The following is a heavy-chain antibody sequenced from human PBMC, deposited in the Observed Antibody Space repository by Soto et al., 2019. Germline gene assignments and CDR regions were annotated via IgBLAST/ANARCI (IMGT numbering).Heavy chain of an antibody. CDR1: GGSISSYY. V-gene: IGHV4-59*01. D-gene: IGHD2-2*01. J-gene: IGHJ6*03. Sequence: SETLSLTCTVSGGSISSYYWSWIRQPPGKGLEWIGYIYYSGSTNYNPSLKSRVTISVDTSKNQFSLKLSSVTAADTAVYYCAREVHCSSTSCYDGGQYYYYYYMDVWGKGTTVTVSS. CDR3: AREVHCSSTSCYDGGQYYYYYYMDV. CDR2: IYYSGST.